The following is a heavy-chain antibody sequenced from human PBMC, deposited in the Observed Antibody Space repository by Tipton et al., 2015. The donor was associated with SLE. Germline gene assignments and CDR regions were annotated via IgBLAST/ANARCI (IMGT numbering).Heavy chain of an antibody. D-gene: IGHD1-26*01. J-gene: IGHJ4*02. V-gene: IGHV3-48*04. CDR1: AFTFSSYS. Sequence: SLRLSCAASAFTFSSYSMNWVRQAPGKGLEWVSYISSGSSTINYADSVKGRFTISRDNSNNTLYLQMNSLRAEDTAVYYCARGNSGSYKLALGYWGQGTLVIVSS. CDR3: ARGNSGSYKLALGY. CDR2: ISSGSSTI.